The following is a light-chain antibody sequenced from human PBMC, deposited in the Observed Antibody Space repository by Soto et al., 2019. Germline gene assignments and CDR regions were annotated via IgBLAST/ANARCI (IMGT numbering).Light chain of an antibody. J-gene: IGKJ3*01. V-gene: IGKV1-39*01. Sequence: DIQLTQSPSSLSASVGDRVTITCRASQTISLYLNWYQQEPGKAPKLLIFSASTLQSGVPPRFSGSRSGTDFTLTISNLLFEDFATYYFQQSYSTPFTFGPGTKVDVK. CDR1: QTISLY. CDR2: SAS. CDR3: QQSYSTPFT.